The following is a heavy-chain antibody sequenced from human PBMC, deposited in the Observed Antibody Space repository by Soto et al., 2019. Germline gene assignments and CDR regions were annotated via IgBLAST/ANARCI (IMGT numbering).Heavy chain of an antibody. V-gene: IGHV1-69*06. CDR3: ASGPVVPTAQYYYYYYGMDV. D-gene: IGHD2-2*01. CDR1: GGTFSSYA. J-gene: IGHJ6*02. Sequence: QVQLVQSGAEVKKPGSSVKVSCKASGGTFSSYAISWVRQAPGQGLEWMGGIIPIFGTANYAQKFQGRVTITADKSTSTAYMELISLRSEDMAVYYCASGPVVPTAQYYYYYYGMDVWGQGTTVTVSS. CDR2: IIPIFGTA.